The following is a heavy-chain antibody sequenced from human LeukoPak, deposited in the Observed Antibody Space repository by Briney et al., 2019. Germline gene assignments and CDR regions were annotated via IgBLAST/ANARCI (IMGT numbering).Heavy chain of an antibody. CDR3: ARGFYSSSWAMSWFVP. J-gene: IGHJ5*02. V-gene: IGHV1-2*02. CDR2: INPNSGGT. D-gene: IGHD6-13*01. CDR1: GYTFTGYY. Sequence: ASVKVSCKASGYTFTGYYMHWVRQAPGQGLEWMGWINPNSGGTNYAQKFQGRVTMTRDTSISTAYMELSRLRSDDTAVYYCARGFYSSSWAMSWFVPWGQGTLVTVSS.